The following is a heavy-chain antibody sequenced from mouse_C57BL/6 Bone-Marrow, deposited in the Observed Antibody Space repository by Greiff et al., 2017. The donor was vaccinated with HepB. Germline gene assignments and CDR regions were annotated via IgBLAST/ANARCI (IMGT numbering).Heavy chain of an antibody. CDR3: AREGFYYGSSYGYWYFDV. J-gene: IGHJ1*03. Sequence: QVHVKQPGAELVKPGASVKMSCKASGYTFTSYWITWVKQRPGQGLEWIGDIYPGSGSTNYNEKFKSKATLTVDTSSSPAYMQLSRLTSEESAVYYCAREGFYYGSSYGYWYFDVWGTGTTVTVAS. V-gene: IGHV1-55*01. CDR1: GYTFTSYW. D-gene: IGHD1-1*01. CDR2: IYPGSGST.